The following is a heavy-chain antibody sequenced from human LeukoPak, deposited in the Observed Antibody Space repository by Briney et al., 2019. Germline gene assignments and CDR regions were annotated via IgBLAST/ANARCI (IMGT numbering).Heavy chain of an antibody. CDR2: IIPIFGTA. V-gene: IGHV1-69*13. D-gene: IGHD2-15*01. Sequence: SVKVSCKASGGTFSSYAISWVRQAPGQGLEWMGGIIPIFGTANYAQKFQGRVTITADESTSTAYMELSSLRSEDTAVYYCATHGSRLVLGRYCSGGSCYPFDYWGQGTLVTVSS. CDR3: ATHGSRLVLGRYCSGGSCYPFDY. CDR1: GGTFSSYA. J-gene: IGHJ4*02.